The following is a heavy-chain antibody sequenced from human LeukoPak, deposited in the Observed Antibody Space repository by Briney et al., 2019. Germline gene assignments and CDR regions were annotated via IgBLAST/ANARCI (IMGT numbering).Heavy chain of an antibody. CDR1: GFTFSSYE. CDR3: ASSGTGELFFS. V-gene: IGHV3-48*03. CDR2: ITSSGGTI. J-gene: IGHJ5*02. D-gene: IGHD3-10*01. Sequence: GGSLRLSCAAFGFTFSSYEMNWVRRAPGKGLEWVSYITSSGGTIYYADSVKVRFTISRDNAKNSLYPQMNSLRAEDTAVYYCASSGTGELFFSWGQGTLVTVSS.